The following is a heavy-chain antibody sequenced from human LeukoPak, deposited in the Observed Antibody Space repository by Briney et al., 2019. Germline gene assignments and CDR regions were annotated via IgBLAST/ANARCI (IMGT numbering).Heavy chain of an antibody. V-gene: IGHV3-23*01. D-gene: IGHD6-13*01. J-gene: IGHJ4*02. CDR3: AKLSSSWYYLDY. CDR1: GFTFSSYG. Sequence: GGSLRLSRAASGFTFSSYGMSWVRQAPGKGLEWVSAISGSGGSTYYADSVKGRFTISRDNSKNTLYLQMNSLRAEDTAVYYCAKLSSSWYYLDYWGQGTLVTVSS. CDR2: ISGSGGST.